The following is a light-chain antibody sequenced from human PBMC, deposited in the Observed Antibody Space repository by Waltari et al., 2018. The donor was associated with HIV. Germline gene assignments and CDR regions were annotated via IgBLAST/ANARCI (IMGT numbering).Light chain of an antibody. J-gene: IGLJ2*01. V-gene: IGLV1-44*01. CDR2: YNN. Sequence: QSAMTQPPSASGTPGQRVTISCFGSSSNLGRNSVNWYRQLPGTAPKRLIYYNNQWPSGVPDRFSGSKSGSSASLAISGLQSGDEADYYCVAWDDSLKAVVFGGGTRLTVL. CDR1: SSNLGRNS. CDR3: VAWDDSLKAVV.